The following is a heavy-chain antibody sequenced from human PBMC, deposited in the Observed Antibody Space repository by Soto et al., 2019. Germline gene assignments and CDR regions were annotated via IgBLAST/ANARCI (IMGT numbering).Heavy chain of an antibody. CDR2: IYPGDSDT. D-gene: IGHD6-19*01. CDR1: GYSFTSYW. V-gene: IGHV5-51*01. J-gene: IGHJ3*02. CDR3: ARHNRIAVAGTDAFDI. Sequence: GESLKISCKGSGYSFTSYWIGWVRQMPGKGLEWMGIIYPGDSDTRYSPSFQGQVTISADKSISTAYLQWSSLKASDTAMYYCARHNRIAVAGTDAFDIWGQGTMVTVS.